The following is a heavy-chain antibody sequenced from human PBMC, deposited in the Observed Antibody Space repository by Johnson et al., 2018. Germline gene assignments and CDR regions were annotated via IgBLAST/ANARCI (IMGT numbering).Heavy chain of an antibody. CDR2: ISYDVGLK. J-gene: IGHJ3*02. CDR3: STDKTGAFDI. V-gene: IGHV3-30*03. CDR1: GFTFNTYD. Sequence: QVQLVESGGGVVQPGRSLRLSCAASGFTFNTYDMNWVRPAPGQGLEWGSEISYDVGLKYYADSVKGRFTISRDNSKNTLYLQMNSLRTEDTALYYCSTDKTGAFDIWGQGTMVTVSS. D-gene: IGHD7-27*01.